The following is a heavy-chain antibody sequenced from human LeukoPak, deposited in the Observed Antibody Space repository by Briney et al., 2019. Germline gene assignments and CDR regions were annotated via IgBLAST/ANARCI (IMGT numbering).Heavy chain of an antibody. CDR3: ARVVYDFWSGYGFDP. Sequence: GGSLRLXCAASGFTVSSNYMSWVRQAPGKGLEWVSVIYSGGSTYYADSVKGRFTISRDNSKNTLYLQMNSLRAEDTAVYYCARVVYDFWSGYGFDPWGQGTLVTVSS. CDR2: IYSGGST. CDR1: GFTVSSNY. J-gene: IGHJ5*02. V-gene: IGHV3-53*01. D-gene: IGHD3-3*01.